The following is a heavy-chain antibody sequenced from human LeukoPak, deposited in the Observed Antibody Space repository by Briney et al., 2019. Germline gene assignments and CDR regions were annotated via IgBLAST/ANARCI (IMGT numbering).Heavy chain of an antibody. V-gene: IGHV3-74*01. CDR1: GFTFNNYW. J-gene: IGHJ4*02. CDR3: AREFEATGFWALDY. Sequence: GWSLRLSCKVSGFTFNNYWMHWVRQAPGKGLVWVSRMNNDGRAITYADSVKGRFTISRDNAKNTLYLQMNSLRAEDTAVYYCAREFEATGFWALDYWGQGTLVTASS. CDR2: MNNDGRAI. D-gene: IGHD3-16*01.